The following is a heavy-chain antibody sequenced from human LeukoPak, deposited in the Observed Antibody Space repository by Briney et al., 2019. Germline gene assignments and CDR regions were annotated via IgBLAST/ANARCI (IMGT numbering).Heavy chain of an antibody. CDR3: AGDIVVTGAQGSH. CDR1: GFTFSSYS. CDR2: ISSSSSYI. V-gene: IGHV3-21*01. J-gene: IGHJ4*02. D-gene: IGHD2-15*01. Sequence: GGSLRLSCAASGFTFSSYSMNWVRQAPGKGLEWASSISSSSSYIYYADSVKGRFTISRDNAKNSLYLQMNSLRAEDTAVYYCAGDIVVTGAQGSHWGQGTLVTVSS.